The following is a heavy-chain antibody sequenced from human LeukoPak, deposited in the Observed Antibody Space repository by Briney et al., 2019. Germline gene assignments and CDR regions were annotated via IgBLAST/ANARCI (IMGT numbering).Heavy chain of an antibody. Sequence: PSQTLSLTCTVSGASISSGEYYWSWIRQPAGKGLEWIGRIYTSGSTNYNPSLKSRVTMSVDTSKNQFSLKLSSVTAADTAVYYCARDSAIAAAGPTSGYFDYWGQGTLVTVSS. CDR2: IYTSGST. V-gene: IGHV4-61*02. J-gene: IGHJ4*02. D-gene: IGHD6-13*01. CDR1: GASISSGEYY. CDR3: ARDSAIAAAGPTSGYFDY.